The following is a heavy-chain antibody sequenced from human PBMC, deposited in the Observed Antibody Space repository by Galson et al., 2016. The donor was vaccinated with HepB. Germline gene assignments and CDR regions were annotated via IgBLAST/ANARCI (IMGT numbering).Heavy chain of an antibody. J-gene: IGHJ4*02. CDR1: GFTFSSYA. V-gene: IGHV3-21*01. Sequence: SLRLSCATSGFTFSSYAMSWVRLAPGKGLEWVSSISNSNGGTHYADSVKGRFTISRDNAKNSLYLQMNSLRAEDTAVYYCARGDIVGAIFDYWGQGTLVTVSS. D-gene: IGHD1-26*01. CDR2: ISNSNGGT. CDR3: ARGDIVGAIFDY.